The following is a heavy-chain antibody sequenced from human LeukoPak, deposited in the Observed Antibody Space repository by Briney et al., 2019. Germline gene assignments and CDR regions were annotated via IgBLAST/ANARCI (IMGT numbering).Heavy chain of an antibody. J-gene: IGHJ4*02. CDR3: ARGSTSGGLDY. V-gene: IGHV3-7*04. Sequence: GGSLRLSCAASGFTFNIYWMTWVRQAPGKGLEWVANMKQDGGEKYYVDSVKGRFTISRDNAKNSVYLQMNSLRGEDTAVYYCARGSTSGGLDYWGQGTLVTVSS. CDR1: GFTFNIYW. CDR2: MKQDGGEK. D-gene: IGHD2-2*01.